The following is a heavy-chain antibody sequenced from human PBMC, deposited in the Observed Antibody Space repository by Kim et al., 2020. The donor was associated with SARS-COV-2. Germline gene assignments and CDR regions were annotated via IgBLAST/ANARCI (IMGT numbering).Heavy chain of an antibody. Sequence: GGSLRLSCAASGLTFSTTWMHWVRQAPGGGLVWVSRINNDGDTYADSVKGRFTISRDNVKNILYLQMNSLRVEDTAVYYCARGGRWLQSPWGQGTLVTVSS. D-gene: IGHD1-26*01. J-gene: IGHJ5*02. CDR1: GLTFSTTW. CDR3: ARGGRWLQSP. CDR2: INNDGD. V-gene: IGHV3-74*01.